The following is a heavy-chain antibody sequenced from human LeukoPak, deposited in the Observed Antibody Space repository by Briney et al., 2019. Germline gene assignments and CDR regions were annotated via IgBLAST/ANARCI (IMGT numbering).Heavy chain of an antibody. CDR3: ARAPMIVVVFPPRLDY. CDR2: INPNTGGT. Sequence: SVKVSCKTSGYTFTGYYMHWVRQAPGQGLEWMGWINPNTGGTNYAQKFQGRVTMTSDPSISTAYMGLSSLRSDDTAVYYCARAPMIVVVFPPRLDYWGQGTLVTVSS. CDR1: GYTFTGYY. D-gene: IGHD3-22*01. J-gene: IGHJ4*02. V-gene: IGHV1-2*02.